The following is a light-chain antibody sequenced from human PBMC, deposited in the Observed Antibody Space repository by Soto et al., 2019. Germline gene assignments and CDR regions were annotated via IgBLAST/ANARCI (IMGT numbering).Light chain of an antibody. V-gene: IGKV1-5*01. CDR1: QSINNW. Sequence: DIQMTQSPSTVSASLGDRVAITFLASQSINNWLAWYQLKPGKAPKLLIYDASTLQSGVPSSFSGSGSGTEFTLTISSLQPDDFATYYCQRYATYSPTFGQGTKVDIK. CDR3: QRYATYSPT. J-gene: IGKJ1*01. CDR2: DAS.